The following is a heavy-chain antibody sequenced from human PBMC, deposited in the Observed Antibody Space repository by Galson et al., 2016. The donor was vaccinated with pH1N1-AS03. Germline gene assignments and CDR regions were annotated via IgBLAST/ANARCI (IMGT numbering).Heavy chain of an antibody. D-gene: IGHD1-7*01. CDR1: GGTFDNHP. J-gene: IGHJ3*01. V-gene: IGHV1-69*05. Sequence: SVKVSCKASGGTFDNHPINWVRQAPGQGLEWMGGFIPIFGTTNYAPKYQGRVTFTTDDSTTTVYMEQSNLRSEDTAVYYCARNSDSLGAFDVWGQGTLLSVSS. CDR2: FIPIFGTT. CDR3: ARNSDSLGAFDV.